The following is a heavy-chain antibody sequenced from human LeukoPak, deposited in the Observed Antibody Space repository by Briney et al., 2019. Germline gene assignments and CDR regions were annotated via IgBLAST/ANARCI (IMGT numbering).Heavy chain of an antibody. Sequence: GGSLRLSCAASGLTVSTTSMTWVRQAPGKGLEWVSDILDDGRIYYADSVKGRFTISRDHSQNKVNLQMDNLRAEDAAIYYCGSYRRAYDVWGQGTVVTVAT. CDR3: GSYRRAYDV. J-gene: IGHJ3*01. CDR1: GLTVSTTS. D-gene: IGHD1-26*01. V-gene: IGHV3-53*01. CDR2: ILDDGRI.